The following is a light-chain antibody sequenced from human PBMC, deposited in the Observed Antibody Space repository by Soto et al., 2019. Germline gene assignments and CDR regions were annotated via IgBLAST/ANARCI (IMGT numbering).Light chain of an antibody. CDR1: QSISRW. V-gene: IGKV1-5*03. Sequence: DIQMTQSPSILSASVGDRVTITCRASQSISRWLAWYQQKSGKAPKLLIYRASNLLSGVPSRFSGSGSGTEFTLTIDSLQPDDFATYYCQQYHTDSFFSFGPGTKVDIK. CDR3: QQYHTDSFFS. J-gene: IGKJ3*01. CDR2: RAS.